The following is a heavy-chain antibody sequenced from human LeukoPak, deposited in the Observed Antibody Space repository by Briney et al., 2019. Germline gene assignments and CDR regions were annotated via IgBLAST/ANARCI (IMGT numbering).Heavy chain of an antibody. V-gene: IGHV1-18*01. CDR1: GYTFTTYG. CDR2: INTYKGNT. Sequence: ASVKVSCKASGYTFTTYGIHWVRQAPGQGLEWMGWINTYKGNTNDAQKFQGRVTMTTAPSTSTVYMELRSLTSDDTAVYYCARDRGWFDSWGQGTLVTVSS. CDR3: ARDRGWFDS. J-gene: IGHJ5*01.